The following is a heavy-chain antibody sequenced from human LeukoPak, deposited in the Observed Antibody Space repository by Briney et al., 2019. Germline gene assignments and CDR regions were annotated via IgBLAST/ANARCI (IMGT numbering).Heavy chain of an antibody. V-gene: IGHV3-21*01. J-gene: IGHJ4*02. Sequence: GGSLRLSCAASGFTFSSYSMNWVRQAPGKRLEWVSSISSSSSYIYYADSVKGRFTISRDNAKNSLYLQMNSLRAEDTAVYYCARDGIAVAGTDYWGQGTLVTVSS. CDR3: ARDGIAVAGTDY. CDR2: ISSSSSYI. D-gene: IGHD6-19*01. CDR1: GFTFSSYS.